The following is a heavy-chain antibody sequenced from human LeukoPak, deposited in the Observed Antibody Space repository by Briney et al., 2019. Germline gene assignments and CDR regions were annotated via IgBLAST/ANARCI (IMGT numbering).Heavy chain of an antibody. Sequence: SETLSLTCTVSGGSISSYYWSWIRQPPGKGLEWIGYIYYSGSTNYNPSLKSRVTISVDTSKNQFSLKLSSVTAADTAVYYCAGGDDAFDIWGQGKMVTVSS. J-gene: IGHJ3*02. CDR3: AGGDDAFDI. V-gene: IGHV4-59*01. CDR1: GGSISSYY. CDR2: IYYSGST.